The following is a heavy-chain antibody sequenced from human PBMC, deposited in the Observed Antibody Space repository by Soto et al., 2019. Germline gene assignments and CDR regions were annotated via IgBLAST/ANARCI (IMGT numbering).Heavy chain of an antibody. CDR1: GGTFSSYA. CDR2: IIPIFGTA. J-gene: IGHJ6*02. Sequence: ASVKVSCKASGGTFSSYAISWVRQAPGQGLEWMGGIIPIFGTANYAQKFQGRVTITADKSTSTAYMELSSLRSEDTAVYYCARDPGYSSGWPPYGMDVWGQGTTVTVSS. V-gene: IGHV1-69*06. CDR3: ARDPGYSSGWPPYGMDV. D-gene: IGHD6-19*01.